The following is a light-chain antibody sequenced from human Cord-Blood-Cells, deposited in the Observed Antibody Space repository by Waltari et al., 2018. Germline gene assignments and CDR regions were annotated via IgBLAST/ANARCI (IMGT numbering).Light chain of an antibody. CDR2: DVS. J-gene: IGLJ3*02. CDR3: SSYTSSSTFWV. V-gene: IGLV2-14*01. CDR1: SRAVGGYNY. Sequence: QSALTQPASVSGSPGQPITISCTGTSRAVGGYNYVPWYQQHPGKAPKLMIYDVSKRPSGVSNRFSDSKSGNTASLTISGLQAEDEADYYCSSYTSSSTFWVFGGGTKLTVL.